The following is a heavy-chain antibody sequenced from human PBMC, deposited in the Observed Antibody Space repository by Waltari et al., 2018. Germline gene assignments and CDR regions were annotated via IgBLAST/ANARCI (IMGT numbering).Heavy chain of an antibody. J-gene: IGHJ3*02. CDR2: IFYSATT. V-gene: IGHV4-59*11. D-gene: IGHD2-21*01. CDR1: GDSIRGHY. CDR3: ARGFGAYCGDDCSDPFDI. Sequence: QVQLQESGPGLVAPSETLSLTCTVSGDSIRGHYCSCIRQPPGKGLEWIGYIFYSATTNYNPSLKSRVTISGDMSKNHFALSLRSVTAADTAVYYCARGFGAYCGDDCSDPFDIWGRGTMVTVSS.